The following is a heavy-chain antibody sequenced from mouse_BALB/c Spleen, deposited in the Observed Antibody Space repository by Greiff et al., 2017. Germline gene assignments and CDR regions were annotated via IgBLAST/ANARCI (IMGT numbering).Heavy chain of an antibody. CDR2: INPGSGGT. J-gene: IGHJ3*01. CDR1: GYAFTNYL. CDR3: ARSGGYDVAY. Sequence: QVQLKQSGAELVRPGTSVKVSCKASGYAFTNYLIEWVKQRPGQGLEWIGVINPGSGGTNYNEKFKGKATLTADKSSSTAYMQLSSLTSDDSAVYFCARSGGYDVAYWGQGTLVTVSA. D-gene: IGHD2-2*01. V-gene: IGHV1-54*01.